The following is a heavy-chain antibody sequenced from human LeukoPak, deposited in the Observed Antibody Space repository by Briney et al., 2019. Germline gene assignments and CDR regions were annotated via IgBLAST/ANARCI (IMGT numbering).Heavy chain of an antibody. J-gene: IGHJ4*02. V-gene: IGHV4-59*12. CDR3: ARATAAIGYPSFDY. CDR1: GGSISSYY. D-gene: IGHD2-2*02. CDR2: IYYSGST. Sequence: SETLSLTCTVSGGSISSYYWSWIRQPPGKGLEWIGYIYYSGSTNYNPSLKSRVTISVDTSKNQFSLKLSSVTAADTAVYYCARATAAIGYPSFDYWGRGTLVTVSS.